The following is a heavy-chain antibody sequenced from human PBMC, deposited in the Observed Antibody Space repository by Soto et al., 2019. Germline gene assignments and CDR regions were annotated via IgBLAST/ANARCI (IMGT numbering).Heavy chain of an antibody. D-gene: IGHD6-25*01. V-gene: IGHV4-4*07. CDR1: GASMNSYH. Sequence: PSETLSLTCTVSGASMNSYHWSWIRQPAGKGLEWIGHIHSSGSTNYNPSLKSRVTMSVDTSKNQFSLRLMSLTAADTAVYYCARDQGVAAAAMTWFDPWGQGSMVTVSS. CDR2: IHSSGST. CDR3: ARDQGVAAAAMTWFDP. J-gene: IGHJ5*02.